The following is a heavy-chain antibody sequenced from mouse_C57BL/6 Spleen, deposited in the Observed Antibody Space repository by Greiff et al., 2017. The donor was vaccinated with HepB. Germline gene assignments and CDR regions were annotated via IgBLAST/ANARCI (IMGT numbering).Heavy chain of an antibody. CDR1: GYAFSSYW. Sequence: QVQLKESGAELVKPGASVKISCKASGYAFSSYWMNWVKQRPGKGLEWIGQIYPGDGDTNYNGKFKGKATLTADKSSSTAYMQLSSLTSEDSAVYFCARPYYSNYDYFDYWGQGTTLTVSS. J-gene: IGHJ2*01. D-gene: IGHD2-5*01. V-gene: IGHV1-80*01. CDR2: IYPGDGDT. CDR3: ARPYYSNYDYFDY.